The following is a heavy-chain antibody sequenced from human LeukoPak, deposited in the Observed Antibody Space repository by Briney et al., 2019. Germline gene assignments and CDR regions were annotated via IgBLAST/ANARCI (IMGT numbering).Heavy chain of an antibody. J-gene: IGHJ4*02. CDR3: ARGLEHYYDSSILFDY. Sequence: PSETLSLTCTVSGGSISSSSYYWGWIRQPPGKGLEWIGSIYYSGSTYYNPSLKSRVTISVDTSKNQFSLKLSSVTAADTAVYYCARGLEHYYDSSILFDYWGQGTLVTVSS. V-gene: IGHV4-39*07. CDR2: IYYSGST. D-gene: IGHD3-22*01. CDR1: GGSISSSSYY.